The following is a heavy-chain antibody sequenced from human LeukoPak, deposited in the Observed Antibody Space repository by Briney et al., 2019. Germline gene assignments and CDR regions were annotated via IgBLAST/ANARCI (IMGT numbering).Heavy chain of an antibody. CDR1: GFTVSSNY. Sequence: GGSLRLSCAASGFTVSSNYMSWVRQAPGKGLEGVSVIYSGGSTYYADSVKGRFTISRDNSKNTLYLQMNSLRAEDTAVYYCARDPAVSGYYYGSGSYYNELDYWGQGTLVTVSS. D-gene: IGHD3-10*01. J-gene: IGHJ4*02. V-gene: IGHV3-53*05. CDR2: IYSGGST. CDR3: ARDPAVSGYYYGSGSYYNELDY.